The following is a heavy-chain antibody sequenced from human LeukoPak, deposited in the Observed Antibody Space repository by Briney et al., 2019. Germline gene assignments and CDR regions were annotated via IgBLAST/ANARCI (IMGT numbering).Heavy chain of an antibody. Sequence: GGSLRLSCAASGFTFSSYEMNWVRQAPGKGLEWVSYISSSGSTIYYADSVKGRFTISRDNAKNSLYLQMNSLRAEDTAVYYCAKGVSSLVPATRVPDYWGQGTLVTVSS. CDR3: AKGVSSLVPATRVPDY. J-gene: IGHJ4*02. V-gene: IGHV3-48*03. CDR1: GFTFSSYE. CDR2: ISSSGSTI. D-gene: IGHD2-2*01.